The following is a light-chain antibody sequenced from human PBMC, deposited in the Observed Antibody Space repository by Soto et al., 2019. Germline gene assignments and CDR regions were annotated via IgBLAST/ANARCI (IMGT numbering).Light chain of an antibody. CDR2: DVN. CDR3: TAWTNSTTRI. J-gene: IGLJ2*01. Sequence: QSALTQPASVSGSPGQSITISCTGTSSDIGAYNFVSWYQQHPGKAPKLMLYDVNIRPSGVSNRFSGSKSGNTASLTISGLQAEDEADYYCTAWTNSTTRIFGGATKVTVL. V-gene: IGLV2-14*03. CDR1: SSDIGAYNF.